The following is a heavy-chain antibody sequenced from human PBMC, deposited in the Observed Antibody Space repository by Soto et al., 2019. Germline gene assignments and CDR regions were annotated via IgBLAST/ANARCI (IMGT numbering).Heavy chain of an antibody. V-gene: IGHV1-3*01. CDR2: INPDNGNT. CDR1: WYTFTRYT. CDR3: ARGIATGQLDP. D-gene: IGHD2-15*01. J-gene: IGHJ5*02. Sequence: VKVSRKASWYTFTRYTIKWGRQAPGQRLEWMGWINPDNGNTKSSQKFQDRVIITRDTSASTAYMDLSSLRSEDTAVYYCARGIATGQLDPWGQGTLVTVSS.